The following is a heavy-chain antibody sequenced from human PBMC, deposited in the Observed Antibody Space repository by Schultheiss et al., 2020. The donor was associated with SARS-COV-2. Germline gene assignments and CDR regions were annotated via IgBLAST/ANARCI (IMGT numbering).Heavy chain of an antibody. J-gene: IGHJ4*02. CDR2: IKQDGSEK. CDR1: GFSFSSYA. D-gene: IGHD5-18*01. Sequence: GGSLRLSCAASGFSFSSYAMSWVRQAPGKGLEWVANIKQDGSEKYYVDSVKGRFTIARDNAKNSLYLQMNSLRAEDTAVYYCARGLNTAMVRFDYWGQGTLVTVSS. CDR3: ARGLNTAMVRFDY. V-gene: IGHV3-7*01.